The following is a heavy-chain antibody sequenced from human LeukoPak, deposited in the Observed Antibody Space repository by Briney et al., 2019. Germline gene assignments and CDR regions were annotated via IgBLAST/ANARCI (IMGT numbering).Heavy chain of an antibody. CDR2: IYYSGST. CDR3: ARGLWFGELMWAANNWFDP. J-gene: IGHJ5*02. Sequence: PSETLSLTCTVSGGSISSSSYYWGWIRQPPGKGLEWIGRIYYSGSTYYNPSLKSRVTISVDTSKNQFSLKLSSVTAADTAVYYCARGLWFGELMWAANNWFDPWGQGTLVTVSS. D-gene: IGHD3-10*01. CDR1: GGSISSSSYY. V-gene: IGHV4-39*01.